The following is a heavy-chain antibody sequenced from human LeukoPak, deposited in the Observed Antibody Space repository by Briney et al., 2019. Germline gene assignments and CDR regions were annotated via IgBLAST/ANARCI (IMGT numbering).Heavy chain of an antibody. Sequence: PGGSLRLSCAASGFTFSDYKMNWVRQAPGKGLEWVSSISGSDGTTYFADSVKDRFTISRDNSKNTVYLQMNRLRAEDTAVYYCAKAFCSTTSCYLFSSWGQGTLVTVSS. CDR2: ISGSDGTT. V-gene: IGHV3-23*01. CDR3: AKAFCSTTSCYLFSS. D-gene: IGHD2-2*01. J-gene: IGHJ5*02. CDR1: GFTFSDYK.